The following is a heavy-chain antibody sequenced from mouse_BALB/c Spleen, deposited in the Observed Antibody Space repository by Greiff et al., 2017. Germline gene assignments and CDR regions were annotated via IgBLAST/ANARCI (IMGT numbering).Heavy chain of an antibody. Sequence: EVQLQQSGPELVKPGASVKISCKTSGYSFTGYFMNWVMQSHGKSLEWIGRINPYNGDTFYNQKFKGKATLTVDKSSSTAHMELRSLASEDSAVYYCARSGAMDYWGQGTSVTVSS. V-gene: IGHV1-20*02. CDR3: ARSGAMDY. CDR1: GYSFTGYF. J-gene: IGHJ4*01. CDR2: INPYNGDT.